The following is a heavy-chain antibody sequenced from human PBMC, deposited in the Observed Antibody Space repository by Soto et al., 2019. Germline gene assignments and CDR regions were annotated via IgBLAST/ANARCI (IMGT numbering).Heavy chain of an antibody. D-gene: IGHD3-22*01. Sequence: SETLSLTWAVYGGSFSGYYWSWISQPPGKGLEWIGEINHSGSTNYNPSLKSRVTISVDTSKNQFSLKLSSVTATDTAVYYCARAPMTNYDSSGYTNYYYYGMDVWGQGTTVTVSS. J-gene: IGHJ6*02. CDR3: ARAPMTNYDSSGYTNYYYYGMDV. CDR2: INHSGST. V-gene: IGHV4-34*01. CDR1: GGSFSGYY.